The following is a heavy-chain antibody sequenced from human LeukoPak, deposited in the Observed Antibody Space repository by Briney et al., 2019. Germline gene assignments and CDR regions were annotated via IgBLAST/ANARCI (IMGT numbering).Heavy chain of an antibody. CDR3: ARDSVVGDNLNWFDP. J-gene: IGHJ5*02. V-gene: IGHV3-21*06. CDR2: ISSTSDYI. D-gene: IGHD2-21*01. Sequence: PGGSLRLSCAASGFPFSRHSMNWVRQAPGKGLEWVSIISSTSDYIRYADSVKGRFTVSRDNAMNTLHLLMNSLRAEDTAVYYCARDSVVGDNLNWFDPWGQGTLVTVSS. CDR1: GFPFSRHS.